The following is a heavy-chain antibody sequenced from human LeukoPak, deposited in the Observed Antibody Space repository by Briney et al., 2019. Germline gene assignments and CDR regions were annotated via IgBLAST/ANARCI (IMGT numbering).Heavy chain of an antibody. CDR1: GFTFSSYA. CDR3: ARAPYDFWSGYPNYYYYYGMDV. Sequence: PGGSLRLSCAASGFTFSSYAMSWVRQAPGKGLEWVSAISGSGGSTYYADSVKGRFTISRDNSKNTLYLQMNSLRAEDTAIYYCARAPYDFWSGYPNYYYYYGMDVWGQGTTVTVSS. CDR2: ISGSGGST. D-gene: IGHD3-3*01. V-gene: IGHV3-23*01. J-gene: IGHJ6*02.